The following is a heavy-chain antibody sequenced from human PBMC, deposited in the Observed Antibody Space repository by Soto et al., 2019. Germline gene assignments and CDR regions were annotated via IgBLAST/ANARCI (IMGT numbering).Heavy chain of an antibody. J-gene: IGHJ3*02. Sequence: ASVKVSCKASGYTFTSYAMHWVRQAPGQRLEWMGWINAGNGNTKYSQKFQGRVTMTRDTSTSTVYMELSSLRSEDTAVYYCANEKHGSGSYRAFDIWGQGTMVTDSS. CDR1: GYTFTSYA. V-gene: IGHV1-3*01. D-gene: IGHD3-10*01. CDR2: INAGNGNT. CDR3: ANEKHGSGSYRAFDI.